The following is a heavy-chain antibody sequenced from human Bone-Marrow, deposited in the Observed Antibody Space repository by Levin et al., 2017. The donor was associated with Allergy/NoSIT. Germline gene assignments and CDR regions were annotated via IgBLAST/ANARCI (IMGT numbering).Heavy chain of an antibody. CDR3: AKDLYDFAPRHDH. J-gene: IGHJ4*02. CDR2: ISGTGSST. D-gene: IGHD3-3*01. CDR1: GFTFSNHA. V-gene: IGHV3-23*01. Sequence: GGSLRLSCVASGFTFSNHAMSWVRQAPGQGLEWVATISGTGSSTYYADSAKGRFTISRDWSKKTLSLQMDSLRAEDTAVYYCAKDLYDFAPRHDHWGQGTLVTVSS.